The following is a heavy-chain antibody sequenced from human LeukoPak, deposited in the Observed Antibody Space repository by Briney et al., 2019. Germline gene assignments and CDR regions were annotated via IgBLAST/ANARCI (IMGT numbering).Heavy chain of an antibody. CDR1: GFTFSDYY. V-gene: IGHV3-11*06. Sequence: GGSLRLSCAASGFTFSDYYMSWIRQAPGRGLEWVSYISSSSSYTNYADSVKGRFTISRDNVKNSLYLQMNSVRAEDTAVYYCARDLRSSGSSSDSWGQGTLVTVSS. D-gene: IGHD6-19*01. CDR3: ARDLRSSGSSSDS. J-gene: IGHJ4*02. CDR2: ISSSSSYT.